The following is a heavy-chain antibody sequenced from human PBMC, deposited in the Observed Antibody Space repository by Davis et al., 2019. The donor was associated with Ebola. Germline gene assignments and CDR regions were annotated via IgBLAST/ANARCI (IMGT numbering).Heavy chain of an antibody. J-gene: IGHJ2*01. CDR2: ISYDGSNK. V-gene: IGHV3-30-3*01. D-gene: IGHD6-19*01. Sequence: GESLKISCAASGFTFSSYAMHWVRQAPGKGLEWVAVISYDGSNKYYADSVKGRFTISRDNSKNTLYLQMNSLRAEDTAVYYCARDAVAGHWYFDLWGRGTLVTVSS. CDR1: GFTFSSYA. CDR3: ARDAVAGHWYFDL.